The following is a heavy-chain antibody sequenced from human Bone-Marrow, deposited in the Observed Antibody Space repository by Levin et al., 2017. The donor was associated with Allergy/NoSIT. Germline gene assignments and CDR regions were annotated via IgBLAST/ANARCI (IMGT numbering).Heavy chain of an antibody. CDR3: ARDNYDFWTGYPFDAFDV. CDR1: GFTFSRYT. Sequence: GASVKVSCAASGFTFSRYTMSWVRQAPGKGLEWVSSITNSGRNIYYADSVKGRFTISRDNAKTSLSLQMNSLRAEDTAVYYCARDNYDFWTGYPFDAFDVWGRGTMVTVSS. J-gene: IGHJ3*01. CDR2: ITNSGRNI. D-gene: IGHD3-3*01. V-gene: IGHV3-21*06.